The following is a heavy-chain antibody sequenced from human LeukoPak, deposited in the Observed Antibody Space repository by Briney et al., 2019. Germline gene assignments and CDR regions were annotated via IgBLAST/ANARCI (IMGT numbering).Heavy chain of an antibody. J-gene: IGHJ6*03. D-gene: IGHD6-13*01. CDR2: MNPNSGNT. CDR1: GYTFTSYD. V-gene: IGHV1-8*01. Sequence: ASVKVSCKASGYTFTSYDINWVRQATGQGLEWMGWMNPNSGNTGYAQKFQGRVTMTRNTSISTAYMELSSLRSEDTAVYYCARGFVYSSSWYSPHYYYYYYMDVWGKGTTVTVSS. CDR3: ARGFVYSSSWYSPHYYYYYYMDV.